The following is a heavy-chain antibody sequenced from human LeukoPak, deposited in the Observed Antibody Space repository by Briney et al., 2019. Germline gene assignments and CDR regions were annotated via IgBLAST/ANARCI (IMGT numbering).Heavy chain of an antibody. Sequence: GGSLRLSCAASGFIFNSYAMHWVRQAPGKGLEWVAFIRYDGSNKYYADSVKGRFTISRDNSKNTLYLQMNSLRAEDTAVYYCAKDGGSSYWGQGTLVTVSS. CDR3: AKDGGSSY. D-gene: IGHD1-26*01. CDR2: IRYDGSNK. V-gene: IGHV3-30*02. CDR1: GFIFNSYA. J-gene: IGHJ4*02.